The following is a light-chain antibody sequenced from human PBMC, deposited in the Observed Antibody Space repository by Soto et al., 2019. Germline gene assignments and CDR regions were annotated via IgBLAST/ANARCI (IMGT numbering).Light chain of an antibody. CDR3: QQRSNWPPGFT. CDR1: QSVSSY. Sequence: EIVLTQSPATLSLSPGERATLSCRASQSVSSYLAWYQQKPGQAPRLLIYDASNRATGIPARFSGSGSGTDFTLTISSLEPEDIAVYYCQQRSNWPPGFTFGPGTKVHIK. V-gene: IGKV3-11*01. CDR2: DAS. J-gene: IGKJ3*01.